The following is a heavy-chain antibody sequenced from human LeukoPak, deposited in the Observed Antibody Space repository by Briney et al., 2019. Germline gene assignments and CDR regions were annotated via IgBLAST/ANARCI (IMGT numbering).Heavy chain of an antibody. D-gene: IGHD6-13*01. CDR1: GYTFTSYG. CDR3: ARDRVAAAGTRSQNWFDP. Sequence: ASVKVSCKASGYTFTSYGISWVRQATGQGLEWMGWISAYNGNTNYAQKLQGRVTMTTDTSTSTAYMELRSLRSDDTAVYYCARDRVAAAGTRSQNWFDPWGQGTLVTVSS. CDR2: ISAYNGNT. J-gene: IGHJ5*02. V-gene: IGHV1-18*01.